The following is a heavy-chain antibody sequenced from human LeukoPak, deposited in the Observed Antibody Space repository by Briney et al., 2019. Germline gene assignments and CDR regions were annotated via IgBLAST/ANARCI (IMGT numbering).Heavy chain of an antibody. CDR2: IKSKMSAI. J-gene: IGHJ4*02. Sequence: GGSLRLSCAASGFTFSSYSMNWVRQAPGKGLEWVSYIKSKMSAIYSVDSVKGGFTNPRDNTKNSLYLQMNSLRAEDTAVYYCARDQRYCSSSSCPWTPFDYWGQGTLVT. CDR1: GFTFSSYS. D-gene: IGHD2-2*01. V-gene: IGHV3-48*04. CDR3: ARDQRYCSSSSCPWTPFDY.